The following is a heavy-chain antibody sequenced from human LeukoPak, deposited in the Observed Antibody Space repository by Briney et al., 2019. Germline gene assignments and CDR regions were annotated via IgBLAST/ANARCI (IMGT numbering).Heavy chain of an antibody. D-gene: IGHD2-2*01. CDR1: GDSVNSGSYY. CDR2: IYYSGSA. V-gene: IGHV4-61*01. Sequence: SETLSLTCTVSGDSVNSGSYYWNWIRQPPGKALEWIGYIYYSGSANYNPPLKSRVTISVDTSKNQFSLKLSSVTAADTAVYYCARDRVSTSPNYFDYWGQGTLVTVSS. J-gene: IGHJ4*02. CDR3: ARDRVSTSPNYFDY.